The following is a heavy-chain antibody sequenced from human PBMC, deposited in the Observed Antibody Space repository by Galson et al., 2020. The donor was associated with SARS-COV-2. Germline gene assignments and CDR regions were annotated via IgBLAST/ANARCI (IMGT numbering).Heavy chain of an antibody. CDR1: GFTFDDYG. CDR3: ASHLAAAWGSYAFDI. V-gene: IGHV3-20*01. D-gene: IGHD3-16*01. J-gene: IGHJ3*02. Sequence: GESLKISCAASGFTFDDYGMSWVRQAPGKGLEWVSGINWNGGSTGYADSVKGRFTISRDNAKNSLYLQMNSLRAEDTALYHCASHLAAAWGSYAFDIWGQGTMVTVSS. CDR2: INWNGGST.